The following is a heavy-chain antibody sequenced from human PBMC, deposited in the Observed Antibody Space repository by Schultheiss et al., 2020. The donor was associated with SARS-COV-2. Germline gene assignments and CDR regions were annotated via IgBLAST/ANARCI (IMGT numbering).Heavy chain of an antibody. D-gene: IGHD5-12*01. J-gene: IGHJ6*02. Sequence: GGSLRLSCAASGFTFSSYAMSWVRQAPGKGLEWVAVIWYDGSNKYYADSVKGRFTISRDNSKNSLYLQMNSLRAEDTAVYYCAKDGGPEPYIVATINTGSYYYYGMDVWGQGTTVTVSS. CDR1: GFTFSSYA. V-gene: IGHV3-33*03. CDR2: IWYDGSNK. CDR3: AKDGGPEPYIVATINTGSYYYYGMDV.